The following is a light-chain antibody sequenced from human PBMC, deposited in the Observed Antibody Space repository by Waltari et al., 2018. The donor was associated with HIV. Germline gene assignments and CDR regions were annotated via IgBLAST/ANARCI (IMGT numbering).Light chain of an antibody. V-gene: IGKV4-1*01. CDR2: GAS. CDR1: QSVVYSSNNKNY. Sequence: DIVMTQSPDSLAVSLGERATINCKSSQSVVYSSNNKNYLAWYQQKPGQPPRLLIYGASTRESGVPDRFSGSESGTDFTLTISSLQAEDVAVYYCQQYYSSPLTFGQGTKLEI. J-gene: IGKJ2*01. CDR3: QQYYSSPLT.